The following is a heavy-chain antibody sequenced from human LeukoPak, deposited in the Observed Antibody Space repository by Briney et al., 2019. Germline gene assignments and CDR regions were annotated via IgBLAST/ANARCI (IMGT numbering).Heavy chain of an antibody. Sequence: GASVKVSCKASGFPFTGYYMHWVRQAPGLGLEWMGSINPNSGGTNYAQKFQGRVTMTRDTSSSTAYMELSSLRSDDTAVYYCARDWQYYDNIWGSYRHFYYWGQGTLVTVSS. CDR1: GFPFTGYY. D-gene: IGHD3-16*02. J-gene: IGHJ4*02. V-gene: IGHV1-2*02. CDR3: ARDWQYYDNIWGSYRHFYY. CDR2: INPNSGGT.